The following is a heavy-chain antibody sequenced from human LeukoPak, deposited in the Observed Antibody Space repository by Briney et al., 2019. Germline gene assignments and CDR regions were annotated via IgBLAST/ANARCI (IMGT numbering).Heavy chain of an antibody. V-gene: IGHV3-30*04. D-gene: IGHD3-22*01. J-gene: IGHJ4*02. Sequence: GGSLRLSCAASGFTFSSYAMHWVRQAPGKGLEWVAVISYDGSNKYYADSVKGRFTISRDNSKNTLYLQMNNLRAEDTAVYYCARDSLNDYDSSGYYLDYWGQGTLVTVSS. CDR1: GFTFSSYA. CDR3: ARDSLNDYDSSGYYLDY. CDR2: ISYDGSNK.